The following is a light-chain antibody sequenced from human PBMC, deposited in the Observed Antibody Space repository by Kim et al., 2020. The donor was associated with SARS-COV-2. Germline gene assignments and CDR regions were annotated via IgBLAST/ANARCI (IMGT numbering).Light chain of an antibody. CDR3: SSYAGSKNVV. CDR2: EVS. V-gene: IGLV2-8*01. Sequence: QSALTQPPSASGSPGQSVTISCTGTSSDVGGYNYVSWYQQHPGKAPKLMIYEVSKRPSGVPDCFSGSKSGNTASLTVSGLQAEDEADYYCSSYAGSKNVVFGGVTQLTVL. J-gene: IGLJ2*01. CDR1: SSDVGGYNY.